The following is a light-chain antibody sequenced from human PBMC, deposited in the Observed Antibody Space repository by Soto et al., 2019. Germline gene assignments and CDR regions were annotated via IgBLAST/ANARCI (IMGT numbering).Light chain of an antibody. CDR2: GAS. V-gene: IGKV3-15*01. CDR1: PSVSSK. CDR3: QHYSTWLWT. Sequence: EIVMTQSPATLSVSPGERATLSCRASPSVSSKLAWYQQKPGQGPRLLIYGASTRATGIPARFSGSGSGTEFTLTISSLQSEDLAVYYCQHYSTWLWTFGQGTKVEIK. J-gene: IGKJ1*01.